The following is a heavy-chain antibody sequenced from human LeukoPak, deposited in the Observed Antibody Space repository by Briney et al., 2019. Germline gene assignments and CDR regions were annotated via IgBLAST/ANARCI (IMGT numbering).Heavy chain of an antibody. Sequence: GGSLRLSCAASGFTFSSYAMHWVRQAPGKGLEYVSAISTDGGSPYYANSVKGRFTISRDNSKNMLYLQMGSLRTEDMAVYYCARWSSTSCNDYWGQGTLVTVSS. D-gene: IGHD2-2*01. CDR3: ARWSSTSCNDY. CDR2: ISTDGGSP. CDR1: GFTFSSYA. J-gene: IGHJ4*02. V-gene: IGHV3-64*01.